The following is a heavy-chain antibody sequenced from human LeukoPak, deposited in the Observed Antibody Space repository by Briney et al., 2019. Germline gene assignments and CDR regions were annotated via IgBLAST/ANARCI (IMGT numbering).Heavy chain of an antibody. J-gene: IGHJ3*02. Sequence: SETLSLTCTVSGGSISSSSYYWGWIRQPPGKGLEWIGSIYYSGSTYYNPSLKSRVTISVDTSKNQFSLKLSSVTAADTAVYYCAATYYYDSSGYHAFDIWGQGTMVTVSS. D-gene: IGHD3-22*01. CDR1: GGSISSSSYY. V-gene: IGHV4-39*01. CDR2: IYYSGST. CDR3: AATYYYDSSGYHAFDI.